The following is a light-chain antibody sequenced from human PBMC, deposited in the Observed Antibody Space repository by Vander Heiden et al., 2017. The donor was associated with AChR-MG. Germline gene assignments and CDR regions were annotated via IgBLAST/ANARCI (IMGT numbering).Light chain of an antibody. V-gene: IGKV3-20*01. CDR3: QQYGTSPPIT. CDR1: QSVASNY. J-gene: IGKJ5*01. CDR2: GAS. Sequence: EIVLTQSPGTLSLSPGKRATLSCRASQSVASNYLAWYQQKPGQAPGLLIYGASTRATGIPDRFSGSGSGTDFTLTISRLEPEDFAVYYCQQYGTSPPITFGQGTRLEIK.